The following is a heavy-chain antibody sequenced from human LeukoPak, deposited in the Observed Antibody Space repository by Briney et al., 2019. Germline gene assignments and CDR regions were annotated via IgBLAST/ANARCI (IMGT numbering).Heavy chain of an antibody. J-gene: IGHJ4*02. Sequence: GGSLRLSCAASGFSFDAYAMSWVRQLPGGPLQWVSSISGSAEVSYYRDSVKGRFTISRDNSNNTLFLQMSGLRADDTAVYYCARTDFWSSGYWGQGTLVTVSS. CDR1: GFSFDAYA. D-gene: IGHD3-3*01. V-gene: IGHV3-23*01. CDR3: ARTDFWSSGY. CDR2: ISGSAEVS.